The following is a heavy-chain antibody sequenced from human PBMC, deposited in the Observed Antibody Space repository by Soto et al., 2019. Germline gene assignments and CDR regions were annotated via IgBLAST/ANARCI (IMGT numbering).Heavy chain of an antibody. CDR3: ARDSLYDSSGYYFAY. CDR2: INHSGST. CDR1: GGSFSGYY. Sequence: SETLSLTCAVYGGSFSGYYWSWIRQPPGKGLEWIGEINHSGSTNYNPSLKSRVTISVDTSKNQFSLKLSSVTAADTAVYYCARDSLYDSSGYYFAYWGQGTLVTVSS. V-gene: IGHV4-34*01. J-gene: IGHJ4*02. D-gene: IGHD3-22*01.